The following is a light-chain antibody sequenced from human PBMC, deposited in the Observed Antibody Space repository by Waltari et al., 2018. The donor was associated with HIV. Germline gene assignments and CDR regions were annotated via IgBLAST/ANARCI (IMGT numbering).Light chain of an antibody. CDR2: RNN. J-gene: IGLJ3*02. CDR3: AAWDDSLSVLWV. Sequence: QSVLTQPPSASGTPGQRVTISCSGSSSNIGSNYVYWYQQLPGTAPKLLIYRNNPRPSGVPDRVSGSKSCTSASLAISGLRSEDEADYYCAAWDDSLSVLWVFGGGTKLTVL. V-gene: IGLV1-47*01. CDR1: SSNIGSNY.